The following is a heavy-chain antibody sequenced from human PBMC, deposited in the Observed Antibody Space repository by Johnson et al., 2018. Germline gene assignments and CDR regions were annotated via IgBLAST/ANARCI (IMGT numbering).Heavy chain of an antibody. CDR3: AKDQGYGDYYYGMDV. Sequence: EVQLVESGGGVVQXGGSXRLXCAASGFTFSSYDMHWVRQATGKGLEWVSAISGSGGSTYYADSVKGRFTISRDNSKNTLYLQMNSLRAEDTAVYYCAKDQGYGDYYYGMDVWGQGTTVTVSS. CDR2: ISGSGGST. J-gene: IGHJ6*02. CDR1: GFTFSSYD. V-gene: IGHV3-23*04. D-gene: IGHD4-17*01.